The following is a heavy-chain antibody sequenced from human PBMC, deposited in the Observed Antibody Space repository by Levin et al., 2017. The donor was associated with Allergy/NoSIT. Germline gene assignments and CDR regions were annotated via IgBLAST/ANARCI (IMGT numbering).Heavy chain of an antibody. D-gene: IGHD1-26*01. V-gene: IGHV3-23*01. CDR3: AKDDGTAYYSFDS. J-gene: IGHJ4*02. CDR2: VSDGGDYT. Sequence: GLDWVSSVSDGGDYTFYADSVKGRFTISRDNSKNTLYLKMNSLRAEDTALYYCAKDDGTAYYSFDSWGQGTLVTVSS.